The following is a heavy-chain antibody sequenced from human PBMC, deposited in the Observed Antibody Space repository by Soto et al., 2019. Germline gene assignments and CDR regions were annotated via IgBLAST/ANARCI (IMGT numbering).Heavy chain of an antibody. CDR2: IKSKGGGGTA. CDR3: IWQQDFYYGRAV. CDR1: GFSFSPAW. J-gene: IGHJ6*02. V-gene: IGHV3-15*07. Sequence: EVQLVESGGGLVTPGASLTLSCAASGFSFSPAWMNWVRQAPGKGLEWVGLIKSKGGGGTADYAAPVKGRFIISRDDSKNTIYLQMNSLKPEDTALYYCIWQQDFYYGRAVWGQGTTVTVSS. D-gene: IGHD6-13*01.